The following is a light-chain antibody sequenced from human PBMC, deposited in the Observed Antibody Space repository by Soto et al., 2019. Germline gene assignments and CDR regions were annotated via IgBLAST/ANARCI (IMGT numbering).Light chain of an antibody. J-gene: IGKJ4*01. CDR1: QSVSSY. CDR3: QQRSNWPLT. CDR2: DAF. V-gene: IGKV3-11*01. Sequence: EIVLTQSPATLSLSPGERATLSCRASQSVSSYLAWYQQKPGQAPRLLIYDAFNRATGIPDRFSGSGSGTDFTLPISSLEPEDSAVYSCQQRSNWPLTFCGGTKVEIK.